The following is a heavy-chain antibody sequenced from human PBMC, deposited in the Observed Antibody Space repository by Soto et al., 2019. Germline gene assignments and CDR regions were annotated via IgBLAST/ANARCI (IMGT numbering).Heavy chain of an antibody. J-gene: IGHJ4*02. CDR3: ARGKRYSGSFD. CDR2: INHSGST. D-gene: IGHD1-26*01. Sequence: QVQLQQWGAGLLKPSETLSLTCAVYGGSFSGYYWSWIRQPPGKGLEWIGEINHSGSTNYNPSLKSRVTISVDTSKNQFSLKLSSVTAADTAVYYSARGKRYSGSFDWGQGTLVTVSS. CDR1: GGSFSGYY. V-gene: IGHV4-34*01.